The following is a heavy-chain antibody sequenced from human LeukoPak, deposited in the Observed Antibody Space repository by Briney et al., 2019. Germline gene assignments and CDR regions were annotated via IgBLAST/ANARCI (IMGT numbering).Heavy chain of an antibody. J-gene: IGHJ4*02. V-gene: IGHV3-23*01. Sequence: GGSLRLSCAASGFTFDDYAMHWVRQAPGKGLEWVSAISGSGGSTYYADSVKGRFTISRDNSKNTLYLQMNSLRAEDTAVYYCAKVGGYSYGFQYSAPFDYWGQGTLVTVSS. CDR1: GFTFDDYA. CDR2: ISGSGGST. D-gene: IGHD5-18*01. CDR3: AKVGGYSYGFQYSAPFDY.